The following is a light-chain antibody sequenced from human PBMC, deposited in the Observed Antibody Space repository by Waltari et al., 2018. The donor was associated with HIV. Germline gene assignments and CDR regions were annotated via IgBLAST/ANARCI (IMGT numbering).Light chain of an antibody. CDR3: QQFNHYPPL. Sequence: AIQLTQSPPSLSASVGDRVTITCRASQGISSALAWYQQRPGKPPNLLIYDASTLEGGVPSRFSGSGSGTDFTLTISSLQPEDSATYYCQQFNHYPPLFGGGTKVAI. CDR1: QGISSA. V-gene: IGKV1D-13*01. J-gene: IGKJ4*01. CDR2: DAS.